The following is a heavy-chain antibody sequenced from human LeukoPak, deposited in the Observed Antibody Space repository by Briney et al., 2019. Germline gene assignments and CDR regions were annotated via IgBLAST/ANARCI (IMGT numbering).Heavy chain of an antibody. CDR3: ARDLRTSLVRGAWYYYYGMDV. V-gene: IGHV3-7*03. J-gene: IGHJ6*04. D-gene: IGHD3-10*01. CDR1: GFTFNSYW. Sequence: GGSLRLSCAASGFTFNSYWMSWVRQAPGKGLEWVANIKQDGSEKYYVDSVKGRFTISRDNAKNSLYLQMNSLRAEDTAVYYCARDLRTSLVRGAWYYYYGMDVWGKGTTVTVSS. CDR2: IKQDGSEK.